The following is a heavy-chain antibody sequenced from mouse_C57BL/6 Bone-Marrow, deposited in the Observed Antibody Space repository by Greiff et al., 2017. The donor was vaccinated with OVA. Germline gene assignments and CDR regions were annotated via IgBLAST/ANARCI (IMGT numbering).Heavy chain of an antibody. CDR2: INPNNGGT. Sequence: EVQLQQSGPELVKPGASVKIPCKASGYTFTDYNMDWVKQSHGKSLEWIGDINPNNGGTIYNQKFKGKATLTVDKSSSTAYMELRSLTSEDTAVYYCASGLWGPWFAYWGQGTLVTVSA. CDR3: ASGLWGPWFAY. V-gene: IGHV1-18*01. D-gene: IGHD1-1*02. CDR1: GYTFTDYN. J-gene: IGHJ3*01.